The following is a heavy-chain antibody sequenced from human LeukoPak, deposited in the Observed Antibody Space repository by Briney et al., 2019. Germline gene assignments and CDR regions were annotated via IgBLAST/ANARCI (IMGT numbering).Heavy chain of an antibody. CDR3: AKAFSSGWSIDY. CDR2: ISGSGGST. V-gene: IGHV3-23*01. J-gene: IGHJ4*02. D-gene: IGHD6-19*01. CDR1: GFTFRNYA. Sequence: GGSLRLSCAASGFTFRNYAMSWVRQAPGKGLEWVSTISGSGGSTYYADSVKGRLTISRDNSKNTVYLQMNSLRAEDTALYYCAKAFSSGWSIDYWGQGTLVTVSS.